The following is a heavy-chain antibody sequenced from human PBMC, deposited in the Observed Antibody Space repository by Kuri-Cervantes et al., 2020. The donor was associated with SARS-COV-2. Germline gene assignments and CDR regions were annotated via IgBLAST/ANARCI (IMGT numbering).Heavy chain of an antibody. CDR1: GYTFTGYY. CDR2: INTNSGGT. D-gene: IGHD1-14*01. V-gene: IGHV1-2*02. Sequence: GSVKVSCKASGYTFTGYYRHWVRQAPGQGLEWMGWINTNSGGTNYAQKFQGRVTMTRDTSFSTAYMGLSRLRSDDAAVYYGARDKPESDGDSRYYYYYGMDVWGQGTTVTVSS. CDR3: ARDKPESDGDSRYYYYYGMDV. J-gene: IGHJ6*02.